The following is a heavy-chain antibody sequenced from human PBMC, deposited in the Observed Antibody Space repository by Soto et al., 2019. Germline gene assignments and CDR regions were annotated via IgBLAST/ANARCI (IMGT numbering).Heavy chain of an antibody. Sequence: AVGSLRLSCAASGFTFSSYAMSWVRQAPGKGLEWVSAISGSGGSTYYADSVKGRFTISRDNSKNTLYLQMNSLRAEDTAVYYCAKNSGYSSGWPDYWGQGTLVTVSS. D-gene: IGHD6-19*01. CDR2: ISGSGGST. CDR1: GFTFSSYA. CDR3: AKNSGYSSGWPDY. J-gene: IGHJ4*02. V-gene: IGHV3-23*01.